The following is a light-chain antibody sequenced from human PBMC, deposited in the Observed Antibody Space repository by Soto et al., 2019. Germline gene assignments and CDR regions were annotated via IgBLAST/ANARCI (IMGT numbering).Light chain of an antibody. Sequence: DIVLTQSPATLSLSPGERATLSCRASQSVRSNLAWYQQKPGQAPRLLIYDASNRATGIPGRFSGSGSGTDFTLTISNLEPEDFAVYYCQQRSNWPWTFGQGAKVEIK. CDR3: QQRSNWPWT. V-gene: IGKV3-11*01. CDR1: QSVRSN. J-gene: IGKJ1*01. CDR2: DAS.